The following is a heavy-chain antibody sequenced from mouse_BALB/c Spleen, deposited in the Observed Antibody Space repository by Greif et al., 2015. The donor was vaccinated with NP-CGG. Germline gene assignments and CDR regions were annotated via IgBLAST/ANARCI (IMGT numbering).Heavy chain of an antibody. J-gene: IGHJ3*01. CDR2: IYPGDGDT. Sequence: QVQLQQSRAELVRPGSSVKISCKASGYAFSSYWMNWVKQRPGQGLEWIGQIYPGDGDTNYNGKFKGKATLTADKSSSTAYMQLSSLTSEDSAVYFCARSSGSWFAYWGQGTLVTVSA. V-gene: IGHV1-80*01. CDR1: GYAFSSYW. D-gene: IGHD4-1*01. CDR3: ARSSGSWFAY.